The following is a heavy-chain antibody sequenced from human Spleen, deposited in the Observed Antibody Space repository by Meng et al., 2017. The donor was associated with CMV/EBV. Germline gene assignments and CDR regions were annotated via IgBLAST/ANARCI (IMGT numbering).Heavy chain of an antibody. CDR2: INPNNGGT. CDR3: ARARGIGSTSDF. D-gene: IGHD1-26*01. Sequence: CKASGYPFTGYYLHWMRQAPGQGPEWMGWINPNNGGTKYADKFQGRVTMTRDTAISTAHMELSRLRVDDTAVYYCARARGIGSTSDFWGQGTLVTVSS. J-gene: IGHJ4*02. V-gene: IGHV1-2*02. CDR1: GYPFTGYY.